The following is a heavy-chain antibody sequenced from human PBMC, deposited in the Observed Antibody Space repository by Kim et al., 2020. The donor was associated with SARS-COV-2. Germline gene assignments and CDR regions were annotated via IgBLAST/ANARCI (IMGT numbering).Heavy chain of an antibody. CDR1: GFTFSSYA. V-gene: IGHV3-30-3*01. CDR3: ARERYQLPCFDY. D-gene: IGHD2-2*01. CDR2: ISYDGSNK. J-gene: IGHJ4*02. Sequence: GGSLRLSCAASGFTFSSYAMHWVRQAPGKGLEWVAVISYDGSNKYYADSVKGRFTISRDNSKNTLYLQMNSLRAEDTAVYYCARERYQLPCFDYWGQGTLVTVSS.